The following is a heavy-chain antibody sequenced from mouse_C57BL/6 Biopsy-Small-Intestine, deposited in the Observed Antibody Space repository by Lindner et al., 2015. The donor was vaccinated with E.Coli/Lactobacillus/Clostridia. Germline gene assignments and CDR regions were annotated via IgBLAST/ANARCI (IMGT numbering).Heavy chain of an antibody. CDR1: GFTSVTV. D-gene: IGHD2-1*01. CDR3: TRPEGNWFAN. Sequence: EVQRAGVXGRALVKPGGSLKLSXAASGFTSVTVECDWVRQAPEKGLEWVAYISSGSSTIYYADTMEGRFTISRDNAKNTLFLQMTSLRSEDTAMYYCTRPEGNWFANWGQGTLVTVSA. V-gene: IGHV5-17*01. J-gene: IGHJ3*01. CDR2: ISSGSSTI.